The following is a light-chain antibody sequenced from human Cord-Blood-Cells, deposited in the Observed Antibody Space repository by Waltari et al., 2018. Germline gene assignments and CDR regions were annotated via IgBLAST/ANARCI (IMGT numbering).Light chain of an antibody. CDR3: CSYAGSSTWV. CDR2: EGS. Sequence: QSALTQPASVSGSPGQSITISCTGTSSDVGSYNRFSWYQQHPGKAPKLMSYEGSKRPSGVSNRFSGSKSGNTASLTISGLQAEDEADYYCCSYAGSSTWVFGGGTKLTVL. V-gene: IGLV2-23*01. CDR1: SSDVGSYNR. J-gene: IGLJ3*02.